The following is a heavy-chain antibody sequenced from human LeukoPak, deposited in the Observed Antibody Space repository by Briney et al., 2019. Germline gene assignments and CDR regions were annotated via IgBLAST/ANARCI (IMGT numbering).Heavy chain of an antibody. Sequence: GASVKVSCKASGYTFTSYFLHWVRQAPGQGLEWMGIIDPSGGSTSYAQKFQGRVTMTTDTSTSTAYMELRSLRSDDTAVYYCARGVSPYYDFWSGYFSYYFDYWGQGTLVTVSS. CDR2: IDPSGGST. V-gene: IGHV1-46*01. CDR1: GYTFTSYF. CDR3: ARGVSPYYDFWSGYFSYYFDY. D-gene: IGHD3-3*01. J-gene: IGHJ4*02.